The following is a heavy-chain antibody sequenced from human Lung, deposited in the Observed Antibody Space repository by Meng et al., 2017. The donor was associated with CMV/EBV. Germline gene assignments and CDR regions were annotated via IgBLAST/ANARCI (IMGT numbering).Heavy chain of an antibody. J-gene: IGHJ4*02. CDR3: ARVSTPGRPRSHFDS. Sequence: ASXXVSXKASGYTFTDNYIYWVRQAPGQGLEWMGWINPNSGGTNYAQKFQGRVTMTRDTSTSTAFMDLSRLRSDDRAVYYRARVSTPGRPRSHFDSWGQGTLVTVSS. D-gene: IGHD6-6*01. CDR2: INPNSGGT. CDR1: GYTFTDNY. V-gene: IGHV1-2*02.